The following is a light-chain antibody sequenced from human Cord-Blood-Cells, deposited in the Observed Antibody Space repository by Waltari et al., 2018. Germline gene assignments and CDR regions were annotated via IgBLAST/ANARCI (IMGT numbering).Light chain of an antibody. V-gene: IGKV1-39*01. J-gene: IGKJ1*01. Sequence: DIQMTQCPSSVSASVGDRVTITCRASQSISSYLNWYQQKPGKAPKLLIYAASSLQSGVPSRFSGSGSGTDFTLTISSLQPEDFATYYCQQSYSTPRTFGQGTKVEIK. CDR2: AAS. CDR3: QQSYSTPRT. CDR1: QSISSY.